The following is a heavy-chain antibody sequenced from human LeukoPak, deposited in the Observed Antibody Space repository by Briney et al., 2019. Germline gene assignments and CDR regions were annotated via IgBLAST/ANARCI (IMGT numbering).Heavy chain of an antibody. CDR1: GFSFSSYA. Sequence: GGSLRLSCAASGFSFSSYAMSWVRQAPGKGLEWVSDISGSGGSTHYADSVKGRFTISRDNSKNTLSLQMNSLRAEDTAVYYCAKESDISGWYGVDYWGQGTLVTVSS. J-gene: IGHJ4*02. CDR3: AKESDISGWYGVDY. CDR2: ISGSGGST. D-gene: IGHD6-19*01. V-gene: IGHV3-23*01.